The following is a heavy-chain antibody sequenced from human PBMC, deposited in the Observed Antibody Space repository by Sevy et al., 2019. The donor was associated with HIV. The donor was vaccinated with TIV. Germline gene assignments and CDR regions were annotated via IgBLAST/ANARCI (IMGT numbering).Heavy chain of an antibody. CDR1: GFTFSSYS. Sequence: GGSLRLSCAASGFTFSSYSMNWVRQAPGKGLEWVSYISSSSSTIYYVDSVKGRFTISRDNAKNSLYLQMNSLRDEDTAVYYCARWEYYYDSSGFDYWGQGTLVTVSS. D-gene: IGHD3-22*01. V-gene: IGHV3-48*02. CDR2: ISSSSSTI. J-gene: IGHJ4*02. CDR3: ARWEYYYDSSGFDY.